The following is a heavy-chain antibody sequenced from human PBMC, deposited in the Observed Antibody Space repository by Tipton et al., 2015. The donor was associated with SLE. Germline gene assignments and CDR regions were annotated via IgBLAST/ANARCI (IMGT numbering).Heavy chain of an antibody. CDR1: GDFINTGSFF. V-gene: IGHV4-61*09. D-gene: IGHD1/OR15-1a*01. Sequence: TLSLTCTVSGDFINTGSFFWSWIRQPAGKGLEWIGHIYTSGSTNYNPSLKSRVTISLDTSKNQFSLKLRSVTAADTAVYYCARDSPGPTWASRCDSWGQGKLVAVSS. J-gene: IGHJ4*02. CDR3: ARDSPGPTWASRCDS. CDR2: IYTSGST.